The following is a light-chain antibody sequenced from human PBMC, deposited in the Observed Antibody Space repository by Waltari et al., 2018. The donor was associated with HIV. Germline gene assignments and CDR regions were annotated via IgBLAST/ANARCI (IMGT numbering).Light chain of an antibody. V-gene: IGKV3-20*01. J-gene: IGKJ1*01. CDR2: GAS. Sequence: EIVLTQSPGTMSLSPGERATHSCRASQSVSSSYLVGYQQKPGQAPRLLIYGASSRATGIPDRFSGSESGTDFTLTISSLEPEDFAVYYCQQYGSSPWTFGQGTKVKIK. CDR1: QSVSSSY. CDR3: QQYGSSPWT.